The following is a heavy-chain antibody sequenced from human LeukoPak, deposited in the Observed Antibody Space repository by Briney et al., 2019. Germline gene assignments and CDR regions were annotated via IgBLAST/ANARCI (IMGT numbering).Heavy chain of an antibody. CDR2: ISWDGGST. Sequence: GGSLRLSCAASGFTFDDYAMHWVRQAPGKGLEWVSLISWDGGSTYYADSVKGRFTISRDNSKNTLYLQMNSLRAEDTAVYYCARYCSGGSCYGVDYWGQGTLVTVSS. V-gene: IGHV3-43D*03. CDR1: GFTFDDYA. CDR3: ARYCSGGSCYGVDY. J-gene: IGHJ4*02. D-gene: IGHD2-15*01.